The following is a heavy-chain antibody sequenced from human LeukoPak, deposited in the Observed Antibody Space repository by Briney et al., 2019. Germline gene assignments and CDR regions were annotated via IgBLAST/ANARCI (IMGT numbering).Heavy chain of an antibody. Sequence: EAGGSLRLSCAASGFTFDDYAMHWVRQAPGKGLEWVSGISWNSGSIGYADSVKGRFTISRDNAKSSLSLQMNSLRAEDTAVYYCARGRRTDYSISDVFDIWGQGTMVTVSS. CDR1: GFTFDDYA. J-gene: IGHJ3*02. CDR3: ARGRRTDYSISDVFDI. V-gene: IGHV3-9*01. D-gene: IGHD4-11*01. CDR2: ISWNSGSI.